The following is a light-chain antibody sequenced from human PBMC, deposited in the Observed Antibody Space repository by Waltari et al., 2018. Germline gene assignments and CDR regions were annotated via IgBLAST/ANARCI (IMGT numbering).Light chain of an antibody. J-gene: IGKJ4*01. V-gene: IGKV3-20*01. CDR1: QNVNTNY. Sequence: EVVLTQSPGTLSLSPGERATLSCRASQNVNTNYFAWYQQKPGQAPRLLIYGSSSRATGIPDRFSGSGSGTDFTLTISRLEPEEFAVYYCQQYMTEPLTFGGGTKVEIK. CDR3: QQYMTEPLT. CDR2: GSS.